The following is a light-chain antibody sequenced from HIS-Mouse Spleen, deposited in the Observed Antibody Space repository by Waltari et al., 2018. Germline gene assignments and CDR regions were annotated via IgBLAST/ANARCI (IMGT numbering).Light chain of an antibody. Sequence: QSALTQPPSASGSPGQSVTISCTGTSSDLGVYNYFSWYQQHPGKAPKLMIYEVSKRPSGVPDRFSGSKSGNTASLTVSGLQAEDEADYYCSSYAGSNIYVFGTGTKVTVL. CDR3: SSYAGSNIYV. CDR2: EVS. CDR1: SSDLGVYNY. J-gene: IGLJ1*01. V-gene: IGLV2-8*01.